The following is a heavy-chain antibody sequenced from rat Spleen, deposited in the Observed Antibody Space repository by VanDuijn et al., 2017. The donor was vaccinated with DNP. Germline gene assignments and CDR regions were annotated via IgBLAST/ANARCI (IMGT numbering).Heavy chain of an antibody. V-gene: IGHV4-2*01. CDR1: GFKLNDYW. Sequence: EVKLVESGGGLVQPGRSLKLSCAVSGFKLNDYWMGWVRQAPGKGLEWIGEINKDSSTINYTPSLKGKFTISRDNAQNTLYLQMSKLGSEDTAIYYCARAGWHGWLAYWGQGTLVTVSS. D-gene: IGHD1-11*01. CDR3: ARAGWHGWLAY. CDR2: INKDSSTI. J-gene: IGHJ3*01.